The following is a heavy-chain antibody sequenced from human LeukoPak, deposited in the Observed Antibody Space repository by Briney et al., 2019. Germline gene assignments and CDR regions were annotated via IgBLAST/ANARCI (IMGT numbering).Heavy chain of an antibody. CDR2: ISSSSSYI. CDR3: ARVARATAFDI. CDR1: GFTFSSYS. V-gene: IGHV3-21*01. D-gene: IGHD5-12*01. J-gene: IGHJ3*02. Sequence: GGSLRLSCAASGFTFSSYSMNWVRQAPGKGLEWVSSISSSSSYIYYADSVKVRFTISRDNAKNSLYLQMNSLRAEDTAVYYCARVARATAFDIWGQGTMVTVSS.